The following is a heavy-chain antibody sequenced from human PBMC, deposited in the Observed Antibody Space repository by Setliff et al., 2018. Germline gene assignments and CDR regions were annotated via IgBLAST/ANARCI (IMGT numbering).Heavy chain of an antibody. CDR2: VDPEDGET. CDR1: GYTFTDYY. CDR3: ATEGHSSGWYSSTFDI. V-gene: IGHV1-69-2*01. J-gene: IGHJ3*02. Sequence: ASVKVSCKVSGYTFTDYYMHWVQQAPGKGLEWMGLVDPEDGETIYAEKFQGRVTITADTSTDTAYMELSSLRAEDTAVYYCATEGHSSGWYSSTFDIWGQGTMVTVSS. D-gene: IGHD6-19*01.